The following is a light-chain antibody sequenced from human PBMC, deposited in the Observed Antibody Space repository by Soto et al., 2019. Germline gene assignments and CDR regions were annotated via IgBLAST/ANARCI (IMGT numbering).Light chain of an antibody. J-gene: IGKJ1*01. CDR2: GAS. V-gene: IGKV3-20*01. CDR3: HQYDSWT. Sequence: TVFTQSPCTLSLSPGERATLSCRASQSFNSIYLAWYQQKPGQAPRLLIYGASSRATGIPDRFSGSGSGTDFTLTISRLEPEDFAVYYCHQYDSWTFGQGTKVDIK. CDR1: QSFNSIY.